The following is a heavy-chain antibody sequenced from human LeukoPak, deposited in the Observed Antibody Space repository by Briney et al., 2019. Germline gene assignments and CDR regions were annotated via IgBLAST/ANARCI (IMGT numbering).Heavy chain of an antibody. V-gene: IGHV1-69*04. CDR3: ARGYCSSTSCYRAFDI. CDR1: GYTFTSYG. D-gene: IGHD2-2*02. CDR2: IIPILGIA. Sequence: GASVKVSCKASGYTFTSYGISWVRQAPGQGLEWMGRIIPILGIANYAQKFQGRVTITADKSTSTAYMELSSLRSEDTAVYYCARGYCSSTSCYRAFDIWGQGTMVTVSS. J-gene: IGHJ3*02.